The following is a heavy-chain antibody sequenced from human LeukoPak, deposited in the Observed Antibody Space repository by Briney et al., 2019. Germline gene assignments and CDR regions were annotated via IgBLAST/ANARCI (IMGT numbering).Heavy chain of an antibody. CDR2: INHSGST. Sequence: SETLSLTCAVYGGSFSGYYWSWIHQPPGKGLEWIGEINHSGSTNYNPSLKSRVTISVDTSKNQFSLKLSSVTAADTAVYYCARRESKYCSGGSCYYLYWGQGTLVTVSS. D-gene: IGHD2-15*01. V-gene: IGHV4-34*01. J-gene: IGHJ4*02. CDR3: ARRESKYCSGGSCYYLY. CDR1: GGSFSGYY.